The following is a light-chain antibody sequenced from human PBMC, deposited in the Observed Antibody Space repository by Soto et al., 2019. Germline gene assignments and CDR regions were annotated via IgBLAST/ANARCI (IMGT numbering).Light chain of an antibody. CDR1: SGSVSTTYY. CDR2: STN. V-gene: IGLV8-61*01. Sequence: QTVVTQEPSFSVSPGGTVTLTCGLSSGSVSTTYYPSWYQQTPGQAPRTLIHSTNTRSSGVPDRFSGSILGNRAALTITGAQADDESDYYCVLYMRSGISVFGGGTKLTVL. CDR3: VLYMRSGISV. J-gene: IGLJ2*01.